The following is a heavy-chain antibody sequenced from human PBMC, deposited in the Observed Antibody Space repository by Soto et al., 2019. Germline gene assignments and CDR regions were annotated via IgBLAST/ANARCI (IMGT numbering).Heavy chain of an antibody. V-gene: IGHV2-5*02. CDR2: IYWDDDK. CDR1: GFSLTTSGVG. D-gene: IGHD3-3*01. J-gene: IGHJ4*02. CDR3: AHRVFRVVFGLVTTTAIYFDF. Sequence: QITLNESGPTVVSPTETLTLTCRFSGFSLTTSGVGVGWIRQSPGKAPEWLALIYWDDDKRYSASLKSRLTITKDTTKNQVVLTVSDLDPTDTAIYYYAHRVFRVVFGLVTTTAIYFDFWGQGTPVAVAS.